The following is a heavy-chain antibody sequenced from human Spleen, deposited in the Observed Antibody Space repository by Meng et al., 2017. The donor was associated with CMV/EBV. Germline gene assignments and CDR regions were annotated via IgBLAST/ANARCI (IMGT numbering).Heavy chain of an antibody. CDR1: GYNFINYG. J-gene: IGHJ5*02. CDR3: ARVRITIGFDP. Sequence: ASVKVSCKASGYNFINYGITWVRQATGQGLEWMGWMNPNSGNTGYAQKFQGRVTMTRNTSISTAYMELSSLRSEDTAVYYCARVRITIGFDPWGQGTLVTVSS. V-gene: IGHV1-8*01. D-gene: IGHD3-9*01. CDR2: MNPNSGNT.